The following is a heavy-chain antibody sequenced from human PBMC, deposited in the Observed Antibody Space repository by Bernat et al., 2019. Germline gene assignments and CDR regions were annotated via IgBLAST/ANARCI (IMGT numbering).Heavy chain of an antibody. J-gene: IGHJ4*02. D-gene: IGHD3-10*01. CDR3: ARQMVQGEGVY. Sequence: QVQLVESGGGVVQPGRSLRLSCAASGFTFSSYGMHWVRQAPGKGLEWVAVIWYDGSNKYYADSVKGRFTISRDNSKNTLYLQMNSLRAEDTAVYYCARQMVQGEGVYWGQGTLVTVSS. CDR2: IWYDGSNK. CDR1: GFTFSSYG. V-gene: IGHV3-33*01.